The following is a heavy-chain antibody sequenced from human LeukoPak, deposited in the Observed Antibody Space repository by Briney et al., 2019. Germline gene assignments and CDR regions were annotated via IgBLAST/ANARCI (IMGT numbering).Heavy chain of an antibody. CDR1: GFTFVSYG. CDR3: AKEYDYYYYSYMDV. J-gene: IGHJ6*03. V-gene: IGHV3-23*01. Sequence: PGGSLRLSCAASGFTFVSYGMSWVRQAPGKGLEWVSGISHSGGSTYYADSVKGRFTISRDNSKNTLYLQMNSLRAEDTAVYYCAKEYDYYYYSYMDVWGKGTTVTISS. CDR2: ISHSGGST.